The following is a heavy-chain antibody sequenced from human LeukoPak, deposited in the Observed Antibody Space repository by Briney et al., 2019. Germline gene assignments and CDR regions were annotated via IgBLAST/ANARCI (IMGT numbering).Heavy chain of an antibody. V-gene: IGHV1-69*05. CDR2: IIPIFGTA. CDR3: ARTYTAPGMDYYYYMDV. J-gene: IGHJ6*03. D-gene: IGHD6-13*01. Sequence: SVKVSCKASGGTFSSYAISWVRQAPGRGLEWMGGIIPIFGTANYAQKFQGRVTITTDESTSTAYMELSSLRSEDTAVYYCARTYTAPGMDYYYYMDVWGKGTTVTVSS. CDR1: GGTFSSYA.